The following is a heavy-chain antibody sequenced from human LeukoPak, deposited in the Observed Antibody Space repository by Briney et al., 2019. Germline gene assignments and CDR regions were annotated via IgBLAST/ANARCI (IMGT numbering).Heavy chain of an antibody. CDR2: IIPILGIA. Sequence: GASVKVSCKASGGTFSSYAISWVRQAPGQGLEWMGRIIPILGIANYAQKFQGRVTITADKSTSTAYMELSSLRSEDTAVYYCARGRREYNWNYGFDYWGQGTLVTVS. D-gene: IGHD1-7*01. J-gene: IGHJ4*02. V-gene: IGHV1-69*04. CDR1: GGTFSSYA. CDR3: ARGRREYNWNYGFDY.